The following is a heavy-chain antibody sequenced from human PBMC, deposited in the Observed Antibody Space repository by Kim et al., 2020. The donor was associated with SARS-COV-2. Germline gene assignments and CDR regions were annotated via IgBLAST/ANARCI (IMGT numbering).Heavy chain of an antibody. CDR3: AKESGNDYGDPLDY. CDR2: ISGSGGST. Sequence: GGSLRLSCAASGFTFSRYAMSWVRQAPGKGLEWVSAISGSGGSTYYAGSVKGRFTISRDNSKNTMYLQMNSLRAEDTAVYYCAKESGNDYGDPLDYWGQGALVT. V-gene: IGHV3-23*01. J-gene: IGHJ4*02. CDR1: GFTFSRYA. D-gene: IGHD4-17*01.